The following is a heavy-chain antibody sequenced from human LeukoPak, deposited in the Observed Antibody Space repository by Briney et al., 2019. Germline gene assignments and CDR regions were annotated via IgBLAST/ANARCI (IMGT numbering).Heavy chain of an antibody. J-gene: IGHJ6*02. Sequence: SETLSLTYDVSGGSISNSCSWVRQPPGKGLEWIGEIFHSGNTNYNPSLQSRVTISLDKSKNQVSLQLTSVTAADTAIYYCATTSTYYYASGTFHRAEFGLDVWGQGTTVTVSS. CDR1: GGSISNS. D-gene: IGHD3-10*01. V-gene: IGHV4/OR15-8*02. CDR3: ATTSTYYYASGTFHRAEFGLDV. CDR2: IFHSGNT.